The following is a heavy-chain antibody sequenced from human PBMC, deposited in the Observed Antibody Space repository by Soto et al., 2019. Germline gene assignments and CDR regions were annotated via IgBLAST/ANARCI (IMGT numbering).Heavy chain of an antibody. Sequence: GGSLRLSCAASGFTFSSYGMHWVRQAPGKGLEWVAVIWYDGSNKYYADSVKGRFTISRDNSKNTLYLQMNSLRAEDTAVYYCAASHGGATTAHFDYWGQGTLVTVSS. V-gene: IGHV3-33*01. CDR1: GFTFSSYG. J-gene: IGHJ4*02. D-gene: IGHD1-26*01. CDR2: IWYDGSNK. CDR3: AASHGGATTAHFDY.